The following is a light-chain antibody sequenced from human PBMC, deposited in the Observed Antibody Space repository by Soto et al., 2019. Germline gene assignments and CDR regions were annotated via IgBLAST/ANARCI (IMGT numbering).Light chain of an antibody. Sequence: QSALTQPASGSGSPGQSITISCTGTSSDVGAYTYVSWYQQYPGKAPKLIIYEVSNRPSGVSYRFSGSKSGNAASLTISGLQAEDEADYHCCSYAGESTVTFGGGTKLTVL. CDR1: SSDVGAYTY. CDR3: CSYAGESTVT. J-gene: IGLJ2*01. CDR2: EVS. V-gene: IGLV2-14*01.